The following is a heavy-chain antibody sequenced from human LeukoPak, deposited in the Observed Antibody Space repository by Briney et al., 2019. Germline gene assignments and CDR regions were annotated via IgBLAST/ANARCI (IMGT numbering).Heavy chain of an antibody. D-gene: IGHD3-10*01. J-gene: IGHJ4*02. CDR3: AQEVEGSYYGSGSYTLYYFDY. CDR1: GFTFSSYA. V-gene: IGHV3-23*01. Sequence: GGSLRLSCAASGFTFSSYAMSWVRQAPGKGLEWVSAISGSGGSTYYADSVKGRFTISRDNSKNTLYLQMNSLRAEDTAVYYCAQEVEGSYYGSGSYTLYYFDYWGQGTLVTVSS. CDR2: ISGSGGST.